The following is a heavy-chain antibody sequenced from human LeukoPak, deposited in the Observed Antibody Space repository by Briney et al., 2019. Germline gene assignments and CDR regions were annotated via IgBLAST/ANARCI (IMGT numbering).Heavy chain of an antibody. V-gene: IGHV4-59*01. D-gene: IGHD3-22*01. CDR1: GGSISSYY. CDR2: IYYSGST. CDR3: ARALYDSSGYYDYYYYYYMDV. Sequence: SETLSLTCTVSGGSISSYYWSWIRQPPGKGLEWIGYIYYSGSTNYNPSLKSRVTISVDTSKNQFSLKLSSVTAADTAVYYYARALYDSSGYYDYYYYYYMDVWGKGTTVTISS. J-gene: IGHJ6*03.